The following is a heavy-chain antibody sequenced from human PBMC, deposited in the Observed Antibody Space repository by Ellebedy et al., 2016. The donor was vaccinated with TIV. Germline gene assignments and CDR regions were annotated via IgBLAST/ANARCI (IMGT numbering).Heavy chain of an antibody. V-gene: IGHV3-23*01. CDR2: ISGSGDST. CDR1: GFTFSIYA. CDR3: AKDLGIERQWGFDY. J-gene: IGHJ4*02. D-gene: IGHD1-26*01. Sequence: PGGTLRLSCAASGFTFSIYAMSWVRQAPGKGLEWVSLISGSGDSTYYADSVKGRFTISRDNSKNTLYVQMNSLRAEDTAVYYCAKDLGIERQWGFDYWGQGTLVTVSS.